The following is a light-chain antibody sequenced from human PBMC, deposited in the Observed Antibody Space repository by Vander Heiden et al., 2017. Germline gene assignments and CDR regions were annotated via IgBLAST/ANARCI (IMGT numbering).Light chain of an antibody. V-gene: IGLV1-44*01. CDR1: SSNIGSNT. Sequence: QSVLTQPPSASGTPGQRVTISCSGSSSNIGSNTVNWYQQLPGTAPKRLIDRNNQRPSGVPDRFAGSKSGTSASLAISGLQSEDEADYEGAAWDDSLNGGVFGGGTKLTVL. CDR3: AAWDDSLNGGV. J-gene: IGLJ3*02. CDR2: RNN.